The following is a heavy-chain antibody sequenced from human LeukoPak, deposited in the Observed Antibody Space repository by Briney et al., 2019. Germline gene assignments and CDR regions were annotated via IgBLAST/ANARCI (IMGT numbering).Heavy chain of an antibody. CDR1: GFTFDDYA. CDR2: ISWNSGSI. CDR3: AKDIAAAGEGYYCMDV. Sequence: GRSLRLSCAASGFTFDDYAMHWVRQAPGKGLEWVSGISWNSGSIGYADSVKGRFTISRDNAKNSLYLQMNSLRAEDTALYYCAKDIAAAGEGYYCMDVWGKGTTVTVSS. V-gene: IGHV3-9*01. J-gene: IGHJ6*03. D-gene: IGHD6-13*01.